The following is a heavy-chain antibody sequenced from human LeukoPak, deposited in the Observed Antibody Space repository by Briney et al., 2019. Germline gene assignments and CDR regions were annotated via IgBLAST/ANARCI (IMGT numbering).Heavy chain of an antibody. CDR2: ISYDGSNK. CDR3: ARAYGPDDY. J-gene: IGHJ4*02. CDR1: GFTFSSYA. Sequence: PGGSLRLSCAASGFTFSSYAMHWVRQAPGKGLEWVAVISYDGSNKYYADSVKGRFTISRDNSKNTLYLQMNGLRAEDTAVYYCARAYGPDDYWGQGTLVTVSS. V-gene: IGHV3-30-3*01. D-gene: IGHD3-10*01.